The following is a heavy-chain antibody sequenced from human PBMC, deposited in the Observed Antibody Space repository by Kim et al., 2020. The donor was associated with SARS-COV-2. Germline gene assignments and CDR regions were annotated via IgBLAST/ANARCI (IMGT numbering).Heavy chain of an antibody. CDR1: GYSISSGYY. CDR3: ARDGASSSRAHDGFDI. Sequence: SETLSLTCTVSGYSISSGYYWGWIRQPPGKGLEWIGSIYHSGSTYYNPSLKSRVTISVDTSKNQFSLKLSSVTAADTAVYYCARDGASSSRAHDGFDIWG. D-gene: IGHD6-13*01. V-gene: IGHV4-38-2*02. J-gene: IGHJ3*02. CDR2: IYHSGST.